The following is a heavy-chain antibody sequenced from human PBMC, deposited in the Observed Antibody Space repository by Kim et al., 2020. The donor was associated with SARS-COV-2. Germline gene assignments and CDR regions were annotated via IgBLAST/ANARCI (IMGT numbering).Heavy chain of an antibody. J-gene: IGHJ4*02. V-gene: IGHV4-30-4*01. CDR1: GGSISSGTYL. CDR3: ARGAFFDF. CDR2: IYYSVGST. Sequence: SETLSLTCTVSGGSISSGTYLWTWIRQPPGKGLEWIGNIYYSVGSTYYNPSLKNRVTISVDTSRNQFSLKLSSVTAADTAVYYCARGAFFDFWGQGTLVT.